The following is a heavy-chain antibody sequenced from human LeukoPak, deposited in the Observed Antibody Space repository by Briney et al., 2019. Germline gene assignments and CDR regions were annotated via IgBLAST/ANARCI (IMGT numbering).Heavy chain of an antibody. CDR3: ARANMVRGVGLFFDRNWFDP. J-gene: IGHJ5*02. V-gene: IGHV1-2*02. Sequence: GAAVKVSCKASGYTFTSYYMYWVRQAPGQGLEWMGWINPNSGGTNYAQKSQGRVTMTRDTSISTAYMELSGLRSDDTAVYYCARANMVRGVGLFFDRNWFDPWGQGTLVTVSS. D-gene: IGHD3-10*01. CDR1: GYTFTSYY. CDR2: INPNSGGT.